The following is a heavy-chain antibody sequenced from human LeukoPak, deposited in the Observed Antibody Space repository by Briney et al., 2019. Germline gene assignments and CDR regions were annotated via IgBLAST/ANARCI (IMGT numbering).Heavy chain of an antibody. J-gene: IGHJ4*02. D-gene: IGHD2-15*01. CDR3: ARELRRDNY. Sequence: SVKVSCKASGGTFSSYAISWVRQAPGQGLEWMGRIIPILGIANYAQKFQGRVTITANKSTSTAYMELSSLRSEDTAVYYCARELRRDNYWGQGTLVTVSS. V-gene: IGHV1-69*04. CDR2: IIPILGIA. CDR1: GGTFSSYA.